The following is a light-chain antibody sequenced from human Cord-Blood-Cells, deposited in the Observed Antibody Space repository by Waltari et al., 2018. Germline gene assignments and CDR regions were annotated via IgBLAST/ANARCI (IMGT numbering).Light chain of an antibody. Sequence: DIQMTQSPSSLSASVGDRVTITFRASQSISSYLNWYQQKPGKAPKLPIYAASSLQSGFPSSFSGSGSGTDFTLTISSLQPEDFATYYCQQSYSTPYTFGQGTKLEIK. CDR3: QQSYSTPYT. J-gene: IGKJ2*01. CDR2: AAS. CDR1: QSISSY. V-gene: IGKV1-39*01.